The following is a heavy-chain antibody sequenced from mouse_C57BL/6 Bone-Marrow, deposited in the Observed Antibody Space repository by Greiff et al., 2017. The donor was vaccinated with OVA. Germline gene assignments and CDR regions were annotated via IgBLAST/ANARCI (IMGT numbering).Heavy chain of an antibody. V-gene: IGHV1-72*01. CDR1: GYTFPSYW. CDR2: IDPNSGGT. Sequence: VQLHQPGAELVKPGASVKLSCKASGYTFPSYWMHWVKQRPGRGLEWIGRIDPNSGGTKYKQKLKSKATLTVDKPSSTAYMQLSRLRSEDSAVYYCARRDSPDSRDYWGQGTTLTVSA. CDR3: ARRDSPDSRDY. J-gene: IGHJ2*01. D-gene: IGHD3-2*01.